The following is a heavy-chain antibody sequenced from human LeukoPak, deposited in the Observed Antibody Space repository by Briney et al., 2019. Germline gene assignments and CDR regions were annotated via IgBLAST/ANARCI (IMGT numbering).Heavy chain of an antibody. CDR1: GFTFSTYD. CDR3: TRGQPGGFDI. D-gene: IGHD3-10*01. J-gene: IGHJ3*02. CDR2: IGTAGDT. V-gene: IGHV3-13*01. Sequence: GGSLRLSCAASGFTFSTYDMPWVRQITGKGLEWVSRIGTAGDTNYPGSVKGRFTISRENAKKSLYLQMNSLRAGDTAMYYCTRGQPGGFDIWGQGTMVTVSS.